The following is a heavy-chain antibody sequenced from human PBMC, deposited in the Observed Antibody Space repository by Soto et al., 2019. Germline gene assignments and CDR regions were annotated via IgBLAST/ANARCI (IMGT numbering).Heavy chain of an antibody. CDR1: GFTFNNYD. Sequence: EVQLLDSGGDLVQPGGSLRLSCAASGFTFNNYDMSWVRQAPGKGLEWVSTLSDTTYYADSVRGRFTISRDTSGSTLYLQMNSRGVDDTAVYYCARSLGPSRHFFDHWGQGTLVTVSS. V-gene: IGHV3-23*01. J-gene: IGHJ4*02. CDR3: ARSLGPSRHFFDH. CDR2: LSDTT. D-gene: IGHD3-16*01.